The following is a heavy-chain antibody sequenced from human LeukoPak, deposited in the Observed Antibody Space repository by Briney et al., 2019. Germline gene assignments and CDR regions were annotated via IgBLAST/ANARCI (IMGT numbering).Heavy chain of an antibody. CDR1: GFTFSSYS. D-gene: IGHD6-19*01. CDR3: ARVAVAGTKLNWFDP. J-gene: IGHJ5*02. V-gene: IGHV3-21*04. CDR2: ISSSSSYI. Sequence: GGSLRLSCAASGFTFSSYSMNWVRQAPGKGLEWVSSISSSSSYIYYADSVKGRFTISRDNAKNSLYLQMNSLRAEDTAVYYCARVAVAGTKLNWFDPWGQGTLVTVPS.